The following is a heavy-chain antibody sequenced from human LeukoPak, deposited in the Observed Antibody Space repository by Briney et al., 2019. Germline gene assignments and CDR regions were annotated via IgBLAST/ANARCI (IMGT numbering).Heavy chain of an antibody. D-gene: IGHD2-15*01. CDR1: GGSLSSYY. CDR3: ARASDSCSGGSCYPDAFDI. Sequence: SGTLSLTCTVSGGSLSSYYWSWIRQPAGKGLEWIGRIYTSESTNYNPSLKSRVTMLVDTSKNQFSLKLTSVTAADTAVYYCARASDSCSGGSCYPDAFDIWGQGTMVTVPS. J-gene: IGHJ3*02. V-gene: IGHV4-4*07. CDR2: IYTSEST.